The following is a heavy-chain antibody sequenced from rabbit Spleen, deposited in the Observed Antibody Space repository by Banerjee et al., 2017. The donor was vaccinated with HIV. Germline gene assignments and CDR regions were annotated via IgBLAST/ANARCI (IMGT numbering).Heavy chain of an antibody. Sequence: QSLEESGGDLVKPGASLTLTCTASGFSFSSSYYGCWVRQAPGKGLEWIACIYTADGITYYASWAKGRFTITKTSSTTVTLKMTSLTAADTATYFCARSFADWAGYGDVSLNLWGQGTLVTVS. CDR2: IYTADGIT. V-gene: IGHV1S40*01. CDR1: GFSFSSSYY. D-gene: IGHD6-1*01. J-gene: IGHJ3*01. CDR3: ARSFADWAGYGDVSLNL.